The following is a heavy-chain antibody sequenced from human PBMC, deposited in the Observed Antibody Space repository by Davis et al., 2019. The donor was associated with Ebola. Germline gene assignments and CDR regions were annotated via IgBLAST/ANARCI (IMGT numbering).Heavy chain of an antibody. D-gene: IGHD4-17*01. V-gene: IGHV3-48*04. CDR1: GFTFSSYS. Sequence: PGGSLRLSCAASGFTFSSYSMNWVRQAPGKGLKWVSYISSSSSTIYYADSVKGRFTISRDNAKNSLYLQMNSLRAEDTAVYYCARDLRYGDYWYFDLWGRGTLVTVSS. CDR2: ISSSSSTI. CDR3: ARDLRYGDYWYFDL. J-gene: IGHJ2*01.